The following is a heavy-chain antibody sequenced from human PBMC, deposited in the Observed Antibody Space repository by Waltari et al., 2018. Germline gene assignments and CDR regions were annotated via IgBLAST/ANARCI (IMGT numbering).Heavy chain of an antibody. V-gene: IGHV1-69*15. D-gene: IGHD3-22*01. CDR2: IIPIFGTA. CDR1: GGTFSSYA. J-gene: IGHJ4*02. Sequence: QVQLVQSGAEVKKPGSSVKVSCKASGGTFSSYAISWVRHAPGQGLEWMGRIIPIFGTANYAQKFQGRVTITADESTSTAYMELSSLRSEDTAVYYCAREGSGYPPGNFDYWGQGTLVTVSS. CDR3: AREGSGYPPGNFDY.